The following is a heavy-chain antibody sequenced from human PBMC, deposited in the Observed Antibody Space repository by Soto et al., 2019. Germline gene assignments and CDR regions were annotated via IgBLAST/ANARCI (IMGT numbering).Heavy chain of an antibody. D-gene: IGHD3-10*01. CDR1: GYSFTTYW. J-gene: IGHJ4*01. V-gene: IGHV5-51*01. Sequence: GASLNISCEGSGYSFTTYWIGLVRQMPGRGLEWMGIIYPGDSDTRYSPSFQGQVTISADKSISTAYLQWSSLKASDTAMYYCARVGDFGELKYYFDYWGHGTLVTVSS. CDR3: ARVGDFGELKYYFDY. CDR2: IYPGDSDT.